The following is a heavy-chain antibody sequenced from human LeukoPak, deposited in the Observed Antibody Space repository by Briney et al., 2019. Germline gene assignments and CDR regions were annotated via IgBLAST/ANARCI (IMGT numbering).Heavy chain of an antibody. D-gene: IGHD3-3*01. J-gene: IGHJ4*02. Sequence: SETLSLTCTVSGGSISSSSYYWGWIRQPPGKGLEWIGSIYYSGSTYYNPSLKSRVTISVDTSKNQFSLKLTSVTAADTAVYYCARGAWSGYYNDYWGQGTLVTVSS. CDR1: GGSISSSSYY. V-gene: IGHV4-39*01. CDR2: IYYSGST. CDR3: ARGAWSGYYNDY.